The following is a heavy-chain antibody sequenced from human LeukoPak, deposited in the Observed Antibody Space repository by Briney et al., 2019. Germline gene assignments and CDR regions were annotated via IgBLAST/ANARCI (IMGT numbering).Heavy chain of an antibody. CDR2: ISSSGSTI. J-gene: IGHJ6*04. CDR1: GFTFSSYE. Sequence: GGSLRLTCAASGFTFSSYEMNWVRQAPGKGLEWVSYISSSGSTIYYADSVKGRFTISRDNAKNSLYLQMNSLRAEDTAVYYCAELGVTMIGGVWGKGTTVTISS. CDR3: AELGVTMIGGV. D-gene: IGHD3-10*02. V-gene: IGHV3-48*03.